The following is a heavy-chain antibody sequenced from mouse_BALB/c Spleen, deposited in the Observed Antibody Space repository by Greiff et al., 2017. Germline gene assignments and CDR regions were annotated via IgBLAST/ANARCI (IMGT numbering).Heavy chain of an antibody. Sequence: EVQLVESGGGLVQPGGSLKLSCAASGFTFSSYGMSWVRQTPDKRLELVATINSNGGSTYYPDSVKGRFTISRDNAKNTLYLQMSSLKSEDTAMYYCAREDDYYDAMDYWGQGTSVTVSS. V-gene: IGHV5-6-3*01. D-gene: IGHD2-4*01. J-gene: IGHJ4*01. CDR2: INSNGGST. CDR1: GFTFSSYG. CDR3: AREDDYYDAMDY.